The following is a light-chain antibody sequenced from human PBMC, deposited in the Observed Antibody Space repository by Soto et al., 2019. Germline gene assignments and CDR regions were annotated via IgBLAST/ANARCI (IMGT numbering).Light chain of an antibody. CDR2: EVS. CDR3: CSYAGSNNRV. J-gene: IGLJ1*01. Sequence: QPVLTQPPSASASPGQSVTISCTGTSSDVGGYNYVSWYQHHPGKAPKLMIFEVSKRPSGVPDRFSGSKSGNTASLTVSGLQAEDEADYFCCSYAGSNNRVFGTGTKLTVL. CDR1: SSDVGGYNY. V-gene: IGLV2-8*01.